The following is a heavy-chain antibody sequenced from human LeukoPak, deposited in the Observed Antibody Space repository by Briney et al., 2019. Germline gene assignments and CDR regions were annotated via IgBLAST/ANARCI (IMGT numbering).Heavy chain of an antibody. CDR1: GYTFTTYY. Sequence: ASVKVSCKASGYTFTTYYMHWVRQAPGQGLERMGIINSSGGSTSCAQKFQGRVTMTRDTSTSTVYMELSSLRSEDTAVYYCARESESSFQGLSGYWGQGTLVTVSA. D-gene: IGHD3-22*01. V-gene: IGHV1-46*01. CDR3: ARESESSFQGLSGY. J-gene: IGHJ4*02. CDR2: INSSGGST.